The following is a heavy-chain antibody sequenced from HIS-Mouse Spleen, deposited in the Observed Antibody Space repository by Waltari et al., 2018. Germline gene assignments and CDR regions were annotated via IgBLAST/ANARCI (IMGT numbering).Heavy chain of an antibody. Sequence: QVQLQESGPGLVKPSETLSLTCTVSGGSIRRYYWSSIRQPPGKGLEWSGYYSGSTNYNPSLKSRVTISVDTSKNQFSLKLSSVTAADTAVYYCARASRDLLLPRYFDLWGRGTLVTVSS. J-gene: IGHJ2*01. V-gene: IGHV4-59*01. CDR1: GGSIRRYY. CDR2: YYSGST. CDR3: ARASRDLLLPRYFDL.